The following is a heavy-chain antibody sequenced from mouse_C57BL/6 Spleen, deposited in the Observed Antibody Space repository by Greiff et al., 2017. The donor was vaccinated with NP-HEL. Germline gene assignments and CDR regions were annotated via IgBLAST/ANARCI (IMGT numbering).Heavy chain of an antibody. Sequence: EVKLMESGPGLVKPSQSLSLTCSVTGYSITSGYYWNWILQFPGSKLEWMGYISYDGSNNYNPSLKNRISITRDTSKNQFFLKLNSVTTEDTATYYCAREALYDGYYGGYFDVWGTGTTVTVSS. CDR2: ISYDGSN. CDR1: GYSITSGYY. D-gene: IGHD2-3*01. J-gene: IGHJ1*03. CDR3: AREALYDGYYGGYFDV. V-gene: IGHV3-6*01.